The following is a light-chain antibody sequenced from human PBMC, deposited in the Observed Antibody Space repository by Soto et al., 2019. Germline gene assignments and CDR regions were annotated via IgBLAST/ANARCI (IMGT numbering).Light chain of an antibody. J-gene: IGLJ1*01. CDR2: TTN. V-gene: IGLV1-44*01. CDR1: SSNIGTSS. CDR3: AAWDDSLNGHV. Sequence: VLPQPHSASGTPGQRVTISCSGSSSNIGTSSVHWFQQLPGTAPKLLISTTNQRPSGVPERFSGSKSGTSASLAISGLQSEDEADYYCAAWDDSLNGHVFGTGTKVTVL.